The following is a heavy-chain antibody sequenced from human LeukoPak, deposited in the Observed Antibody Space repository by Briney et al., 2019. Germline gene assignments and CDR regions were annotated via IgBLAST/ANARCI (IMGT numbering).Heavy chain of an antibody. V-gene: IGHV3-53*01. CDR1: GFTVSSNY. Sequence: PGGSLRLSCAASGFTVSSNYMSWVRQAPGKGLELVSVIYSGGSTYYADSVKGRFTISRDNSKNTLYLQMNSLRAEDTAVYYCAREYTRRYFDYWGQGTLVTVSS. CDR3: AREYTRRYFDY. J-gene: IGHJ4*02. CDR2: IYSGGST. D-gene: IGHD1-1*01.